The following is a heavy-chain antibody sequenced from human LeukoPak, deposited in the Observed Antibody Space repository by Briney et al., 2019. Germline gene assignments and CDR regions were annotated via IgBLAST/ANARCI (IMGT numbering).Heavy chain of an antibody. D-gene: IGHD1-14*01. V-gene: IGHV5-51*01. Sequence: GESLKISCKGSGYSFTSYWIAWVRQMPGKGLEWMGIIYPGDSEIRYSPSFQGQVTISADKSISTAYLQWRSLKTSDTAMYYCARRPSGGTTWFDPWGQGTLVTVSS. J-gene: IGHJ5*02. CDR2: IYPGDSEI. CDR3: ARRPSGGTTWFDP. CDR1: GYSFTSYW.